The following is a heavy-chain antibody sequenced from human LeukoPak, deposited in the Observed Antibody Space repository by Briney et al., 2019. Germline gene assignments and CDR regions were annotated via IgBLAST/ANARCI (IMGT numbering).Heavy chain of an antibody. D-gene: IGHD3-22*01. Sequence: SVKVSCKASGGTFSSYTISWVRQAPGQGLEWMGRIIPILGIANYAQKFQGRVTITADKSTSTAYMELSSLRSEDTAVYYCARAPTLDYYDSSGYYYAHFDYWGQGTLVTVSS. V-gene: IGHV1-69*02. J-gene: IGHJ4*02. CDR3: ARAPTLDYYDSSGYYYAHFDY. CDR2: IIPILGIA. CDR1: GGTFSSYT.